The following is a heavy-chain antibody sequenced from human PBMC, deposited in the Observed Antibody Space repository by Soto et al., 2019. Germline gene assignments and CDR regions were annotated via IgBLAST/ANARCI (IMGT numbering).Heavy chain of an antibody. CDR1: GLNFDDFA. CDR3: AKGRYDFWSPYYFDS. V-gene: IGHV3-9*01. J-gene: IGHJ4*02. CDR2: ITWNSRVL. Sequence: RRLSCVGTGLNFDDFAMHWVRQAPGKGLEWVSGITWNSRVLAYADSVKGRFTISRDNARNSLYLQMDSLRDEDTALYYCAKGRYDFWSPYYFDSWGQGTLVTVSS. D-gene: IGHD3-3*01.